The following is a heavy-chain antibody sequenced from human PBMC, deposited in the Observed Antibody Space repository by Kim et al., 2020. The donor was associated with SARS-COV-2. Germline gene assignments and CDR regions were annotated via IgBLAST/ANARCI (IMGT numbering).Heavy chain of an antibody. Sequence: ASVKGRFNISRDDSKSIAYLQMGSLKTEDTAVYYCTRGLGGYGPWSGFDPWGQGTLVTVSS. D-gene: IGHD5-12*01. CDR3: TRGLGGYGPWSGFDP. J-gene: IGHJ5*02. V-gene: IGHV3-49*02.